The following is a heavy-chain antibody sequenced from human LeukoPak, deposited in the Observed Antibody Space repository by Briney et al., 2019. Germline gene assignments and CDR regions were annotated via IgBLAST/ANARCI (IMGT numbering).Heavy chain of an antibody. CDR2: IFYSGST. D-gene: IGHD3-22*01. CDR1: GGSIRNYY. Sequence: SETLSLACTVSGGSIRNYYWNWIRQPPGKGLEWLGYIFYSGSTNYNPSLKSRVTISVDTSKNQFSLKLSSVTAADTAVYYCARQGVEYYYDSSGCDYWGQGTLVTVSS. V-gene: IGHV4-59*08. J-gene: IGHJ4*02. CDR3: ARQGVEYYYDSSGCDY.